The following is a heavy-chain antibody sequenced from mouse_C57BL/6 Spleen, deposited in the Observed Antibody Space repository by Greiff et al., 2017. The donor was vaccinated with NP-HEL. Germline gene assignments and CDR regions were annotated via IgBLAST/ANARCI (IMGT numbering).Heavy chain of an antibody. J-gene: IGHJ2*01. CDR1: GYTFTSYW. CDR3: ARERYSNYVSFDY. D-gene: IGHD2-5*01. Sequence: VQLQQPGAELVKPGASVKLSCKASGYTFTSYWMHWVKQRPGQGLEWIGMIHPNSGSTNYNEKFKSKATLTVDKSSSTAYMQLSSLTSEDSAVYYCARERYSNYVSFDYWGQGTTLTVSS. CDR2: IHPNSGST. V-gene: IGHV1-64*01.